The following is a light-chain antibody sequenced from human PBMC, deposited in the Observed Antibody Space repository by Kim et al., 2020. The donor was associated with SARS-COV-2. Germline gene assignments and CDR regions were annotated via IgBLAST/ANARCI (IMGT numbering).Light chain of an antibody. Sequence: ASAGERVTVTYRASQGISSFLNWYQQKPGKAPKRLIYASSNLQSGVPSRFSGRGSGTDFTLTISSLQPEDVATYFCQQSYIMPHTFGPGTKVDIK. CDR1: QGISSF. J-gene: IGKJ3*01. CDR2: ASS. CDR3: QQSYIMPHT. V-gene: IGKV1-39*01.